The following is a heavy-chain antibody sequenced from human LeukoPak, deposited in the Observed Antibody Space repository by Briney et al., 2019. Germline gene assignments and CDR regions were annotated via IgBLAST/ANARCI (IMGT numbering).Heavy chain of an antibody. V-gene: IGHV3-23*01. D-gene: IGHD3-3*01. CDR2: ISGSGGST. Sequence: PGGSLRLSCAASGFTFSSYAMSWVRQAPGKGLEWVSAISGSGGSTYYADSVKGRFTISRDNSKNTLYLQMNSLRAEDTAVYYCARGVEYDFWSGLDYYFDYWGQGTLVTVSS. CDR1: GFTFSSYA. J-gene: IGHJ4*02. CDR3: ARGVEYDFWSGLDYYFDY.